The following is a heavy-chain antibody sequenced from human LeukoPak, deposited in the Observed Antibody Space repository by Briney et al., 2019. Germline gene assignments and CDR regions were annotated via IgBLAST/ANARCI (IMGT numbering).Heavy chain of an antibody. V-gene: IGHV3-30*12. Sequence: GGSLRLSCAASGFIFSSCAMHWVRQAPGKGLEWVAVISYDGSNKYYADSVKGRFTISRDNSKNTLYLQMNSLRTEDTAVYYCASSRTAASSNWFDPWGQGTLVTVSS. CDR1: GFIFSSCA. CDR2: ISYDGSNK. CDR3: ASSRTAASSNWFDP. D-gene: IGHD6-13*01. J-gene: IGHJ5*02.